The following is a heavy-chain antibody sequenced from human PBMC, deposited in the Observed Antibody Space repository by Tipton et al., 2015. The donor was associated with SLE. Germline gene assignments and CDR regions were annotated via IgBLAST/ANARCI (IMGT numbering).Heavy chain of an antibody. CDR2: ISHSGST. V-gene: IGHV4-4*02. CDR3: ARDQNWLDP. Sequence: TLSLTCAVSGASISSGDWWSWVRQPPGKGLEWIGEISHSGSTNYNPSLKSRVTISIDKSKSQFSLKVNSVTAADTAIYYCARDQNWLDPWGQGTLVTVSS. CDR1: GASISSGDW. J-gene: IGHJ5*02.